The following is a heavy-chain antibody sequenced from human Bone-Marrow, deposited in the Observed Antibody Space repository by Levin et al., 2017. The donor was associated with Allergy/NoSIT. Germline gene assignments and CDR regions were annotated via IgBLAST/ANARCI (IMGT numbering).Heavy chain of an antibody. V-gene: IGHV3-15*01. Sequence: GSLRLSCAASGFTFTNTWMSWVRQAPGKGLEWVGRIKGNADGATTSYVDSVRGRFTISRDDSRDTLYLQMDSLTADDTGVYYCAAQNTPVFWSGFLFEHWGQGALVTVAS. J-gene: IGHJ4*02. CDR2: IKGNADGATT. CDR3: AAQNTPVFWSGFLFEH. CDR1: GFTFTNTW. D-gene: IGHD3-3*01.